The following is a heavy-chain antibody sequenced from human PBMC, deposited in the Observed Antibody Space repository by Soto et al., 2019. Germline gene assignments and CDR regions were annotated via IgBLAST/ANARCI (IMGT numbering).Heavy chain of an antibody. Sequence: QVQLVESGGGVVQPGKSLRLSCAASGFTFSDYGMHWVRQAPGKGLEWVASIWSGGNNEEYLDYVKGRFTISRDNSKNTVYLQMNSLRVEDTAMYYCARGFYGTGRYYTMYGMDVWGQGTTVTVSS. D-gene: IGHD3-10*01. CDR1: GFTFSDYG. CDR3: ARGFYGTGRYYTMYGMDV. J-gene: IGHJ6*02. CDR2: IWSGGNNE. V-gene: IGHV3-33*01.